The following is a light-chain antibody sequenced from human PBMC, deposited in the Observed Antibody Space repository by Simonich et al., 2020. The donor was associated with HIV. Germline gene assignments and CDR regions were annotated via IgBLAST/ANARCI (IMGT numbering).Light chain of an antibody. J-gene: IGKJ2*01. CDR1: QSVSSN. V-gene: IGKV3-15*01. CDR3: QQYNNWPPMYT. CDR2: GAS. Sequence: EIVMTQSPATLSVSPGERATLSCRASQSVSSNLAWYQQKPGQAPRLLIYGASTRATGLPARFSGSGSGTEFTLTISSLQSEDFAVYYCQQYNNWPPMYTFGQGTKQEIK.